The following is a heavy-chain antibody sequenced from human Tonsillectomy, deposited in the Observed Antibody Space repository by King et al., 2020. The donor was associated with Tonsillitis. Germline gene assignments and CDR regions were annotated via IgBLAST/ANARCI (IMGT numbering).Heavy chain of an antibody. J-gene: IGHJ5*02. CDR1: GGSISSGGYS. V-gene: IGHV4-30-4*07. CDR3: ARVHDVVVPAAMCDP. D-gene: IGHD2-2*01. CDR2: IYYSGST. Sequence: QLQESGPGLVKPSQTLSLTCAVSGGSISSGGYSWSWIRQPPGKGLEWIGYIYYSGSTYYNPSLKSRVTISVDTSKNQFSLKLSSVTAADTAVYYCARVHDVVVPAAMCDPWGQGSLVTVSS.